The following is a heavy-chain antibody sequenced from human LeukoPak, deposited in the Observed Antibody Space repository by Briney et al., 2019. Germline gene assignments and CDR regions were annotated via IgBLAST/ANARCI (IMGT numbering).Heavy chain of an antibody. CDR3: ARVHSNIWSFDY. D-gene: IGHD6-13*01. Sequence: PSETLSLTCSVSGASISSYYWSWIRQPPGKDLEWIGYIHYSGSTNHNPSLKSRATISLDTSKNQFSLKLSSVTAADTAVYYCARVHSNIWSFDYWGQGTLVTVSS. CDR1: GASISSYY. V-gene: IGHV4-59*01. CDR2: IHYSGST. J-gene: IGHJ4*02.